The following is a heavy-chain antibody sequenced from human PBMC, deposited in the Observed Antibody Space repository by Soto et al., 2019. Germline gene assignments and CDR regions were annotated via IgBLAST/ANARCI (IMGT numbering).Heavy chain of an antibody. D-gene: IGHD3-3*01. CDR3: ARGGPSNYDFWSGYYLKNWFDP. J-gene: IGHJ5*02. CDR1: GFTFSSYW. Sequence: GGSLRLSCAASGFTFSSYWMSWVRQAPGKGLEWVANIKQDGSEKYYVDSVKGRFTISRDNAKNSLYLQMNSLRAEDTAVYYCARGGPSNYDFWSGYYLKNWFDPWGQGTLVTVSS. CDR2: IKQDGSEK. V-gene: IGHV3-7*03.